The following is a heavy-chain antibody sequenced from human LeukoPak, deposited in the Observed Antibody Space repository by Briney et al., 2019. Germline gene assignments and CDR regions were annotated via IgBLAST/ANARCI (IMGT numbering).Heavy chain of an antibody. CDR2: IYYSGST. D-gene: IGHD3-22*01. CDR1: GASINSYY. V-gene: IGHV4-59*01. J-gene: IGHJ6*03. Sequence: SETLSLTCTVSGASINSYYWSWIRQPPGKGLEWIGYIYYSGSTNYNPSLKSRVTISVDTSKNQFSLKLSSVTTADTAVYYCAREPITMIGRYMDVWGKGTTVTISS. CDR3: AREPITMIGRYMDV.